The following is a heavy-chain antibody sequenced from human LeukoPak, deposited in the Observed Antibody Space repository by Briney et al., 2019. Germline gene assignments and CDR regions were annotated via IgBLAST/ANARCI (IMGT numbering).Heavy chain of an antibody. CDR1: GGSISSYY. J-gene: IGHJ5*02. Sequence: SETLSLTCTVSGGSISSYYWSWIRQPPGKGLEWVGYISYSGSTLYNPSLKTRVTISLDTSKNQFSLKLSSVTAADTAVYYCARDNHPPYYGSGSYGVNWFDPWGQGTLLTVSS. CDR2: ISYSGST. CDR3: ARDNHPPYYGSGSYGVNWFDP. D-gene: IGHD3-10*01. V-gene: IGHV4-59*12.